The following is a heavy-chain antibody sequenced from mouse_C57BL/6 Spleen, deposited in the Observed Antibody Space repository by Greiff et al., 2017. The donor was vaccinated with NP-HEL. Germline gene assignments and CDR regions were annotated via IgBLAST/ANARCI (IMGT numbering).Heavy chain of an antibody. CDR2: IRSKSNNYAT. Sequence: EVKVVESGGGLVQPKGSLKLSCAASGFSFNTYAMNWVRQAPGKGLEWVARIRSKSNNYATYYADSVKDRFTISRDDSESMLYLQMNNLKTEDTAMYYCVREGPLYYYGSSYWYFDVWGTGTTVTVSS. CDR1: GFSFNTYA. J-gene: IGHJ1*03. CDR3: VREGPLYYYGSSYWYFDV. V-gene: IGHV10-1*01. D-gene: IGHD1-1*01.